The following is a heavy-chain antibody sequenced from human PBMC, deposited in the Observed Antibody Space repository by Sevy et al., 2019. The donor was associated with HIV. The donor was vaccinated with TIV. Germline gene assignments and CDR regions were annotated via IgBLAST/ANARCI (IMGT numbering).Heavy chain of an antibody. CDR3: AREGPYGDYFNWFDP. J-gene: IGHJ5*02. V-gene: IGHV4-59*01. D-gene: IGHD4-17*01. CDR1: GGSISSYY. Sequence: SETLSLTCTVSGGSISSYYWSWIRQPPGKGLEWIGYIYYSGSTNYNPSLKGRVTIPVDTSKNQFSLKLSSVTAADTAVYYCAREGPYGDYFNWFDPWGQGTLVTVSS. CDR2: IYYSGST.